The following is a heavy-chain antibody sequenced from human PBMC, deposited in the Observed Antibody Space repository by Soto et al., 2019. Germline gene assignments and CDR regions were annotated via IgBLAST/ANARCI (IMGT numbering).Heavy chain of an antibody. D-gene: IGHD3-22*01. CDR1: GFTFGNYA. CDR2: ISGSVGGT. Sequence: GGSLRLSCAASGFTFGNYAMTWVRQAPGKGLECVSRISGSVGGTYYADSVKGRFTISRDNSKNTLYLQMSSLRAEDTAVYYCAKVFYYYDSSGYYYFDYWGQGTLVTVSS. CDR3: AKVFYYYDSSGYYYFDY. V-gene: IGHV3-23*01. J-gene: IGHJ4*02.